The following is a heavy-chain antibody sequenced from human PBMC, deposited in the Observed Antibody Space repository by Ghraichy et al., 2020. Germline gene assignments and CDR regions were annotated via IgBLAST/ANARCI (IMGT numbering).Heavy chain of an antibody. CDR3: AKDGLPYSGTYFSLNWFDR. CDR2: ISGSGVTT. V-gene: IGHV3-23*01. Sequence: SCAASGFTFSTYAMTWVRQAPGKGLKCVSGISGSGVTTYYADSVKGRFTISRDNSRNTLYLQMNSVRAEDTAVYYCAKDGLPYSGTYFSLNWFDRWGQGTLVTVSS. CDR1: GFTFSTYA. D-gene: IGHD1-26*01. J-gene: IGHJ5*02.